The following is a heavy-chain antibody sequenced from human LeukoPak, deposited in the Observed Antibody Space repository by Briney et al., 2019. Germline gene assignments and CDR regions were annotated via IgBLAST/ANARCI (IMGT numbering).Heavy chain of an antibody. J-gene: IGHJ5*02. CDR1: GGTFSSYA. V-gene: IGHV1-69*13. CDR2: IIPIFGTA. Sequence: AASVKVSCKASGGTFSSYAISWVRQAPGQGLEWMGGIIPIFGTANYAQKFQGRVTITADESTSTAYMELSSLRSEDTAVYYCARDYYDSSGYYDNWFDPWGQGTLVAVSS. D-gene: IGHD3-22*01. CDR3: ARDYYDSSGYYDNWFDP.